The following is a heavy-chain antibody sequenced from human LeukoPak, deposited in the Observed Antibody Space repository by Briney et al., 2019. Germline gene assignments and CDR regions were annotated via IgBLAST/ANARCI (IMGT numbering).Heavy chain of an antibody. J-gene: IGHJ5*02. D-gene: IGHD3-3*01. CDR1: DDSISPYY. Sequence: PSETLSLTCTVSDDSISPYYWSWIRQSPGKGLEWIGYIHYSGSTNYNPSLKNRIIMSVDTSKNQFSLKLSSVTAADTAVYYCARAGVEWLLSPNWFDPWGQGTLVTVSS. V-gene: IGHV4-59*08. CDR2: IHYSGST. CDR3: ARAGVEWLLSPNWFDP.